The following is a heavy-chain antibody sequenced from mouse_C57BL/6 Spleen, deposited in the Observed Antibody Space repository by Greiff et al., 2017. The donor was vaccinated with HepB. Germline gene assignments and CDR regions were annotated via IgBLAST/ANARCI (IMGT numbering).Heavy chain of an antibody. CDR1: GYTFTDYE. Sequence: QVQLKESGAELVRPGASVTLSCKASGYTFTDYEMHWVKQTPVHGLEWIGAIDPETGGTAYNQKFKGKAILTADKSSSTAYMELRSLTSEDSAVYYWTRLITTVVAKYFDVWGTGTTVTVSS. CDR2: IDPETGGT. J-gene: IGHJ1*03. CDR3: TRLITTVVAKYFDV. V-gene: IGHV1-15*01. D-gene: IGHD1-1*01.